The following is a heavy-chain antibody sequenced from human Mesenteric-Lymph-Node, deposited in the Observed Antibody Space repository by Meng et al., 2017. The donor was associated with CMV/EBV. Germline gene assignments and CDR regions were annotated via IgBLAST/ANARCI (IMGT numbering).Heavy chain of an antibody. V-gene: IGHV4-34*01. Sequence: GSLRLSCAVYGGSFSDYYWSWIRQPPGKGLEWIGEINHSGSTNYNPSLKSRVTISIDTSKNQFSLRLSSVTAADTAVYYCASQGQRDTYHDFWSGPTFYYYYGMDVRGQGTTVTVSS. J-gene: IGHJ6*01. CDR3: ASQGQRDTYHDFWSGPTFYYYYGMDV. CDR2: INHSGST. D-gene: IGHD3-3*01. CDR1: GGSFSDYY.